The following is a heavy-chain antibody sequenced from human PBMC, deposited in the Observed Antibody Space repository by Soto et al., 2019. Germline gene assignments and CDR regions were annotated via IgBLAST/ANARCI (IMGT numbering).Heavy chain of an antibody. CDR2: ISTTSFTI. CDR1: GFRFSTYN. J-gene: IGHJ5*01. V-gene: IGHV3-48*02. Sequence: PGGSLRLSCAASGFRFSTYNMDWVRQAPGKGPEWIAHISTTSFTIYYADSVKGRFTISRENDRNSLYLEMNSLRDEDTAVYYCARDRCYDGTCYSASDSWGQGTLVTVS. D-gene: IGHD2-15*01. CDR3: ARDRCYDGTCYSASDS.